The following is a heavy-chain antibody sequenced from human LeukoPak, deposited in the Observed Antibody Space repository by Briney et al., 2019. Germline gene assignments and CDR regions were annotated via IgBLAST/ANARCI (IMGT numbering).Heavy chain of an antibody. CDR1: GYTFTSYA. CDR3: ARDSSGWYHWFDP. Sequence: GASVKVSCKASGYTFTSYAMNWVRQATGQGLEWMGWMNPNSGNTGYAQKFQGRVTITRNTSISTVYMELSSLRSEDTAVYYCARDSSGWYHWFDPWGQGTLVTVSS. V-gene: IGHV1-8*03. CDR2: MNPNSGNT. D-gene: IGHD6-19*01. J-gene: IGHJ5*02.